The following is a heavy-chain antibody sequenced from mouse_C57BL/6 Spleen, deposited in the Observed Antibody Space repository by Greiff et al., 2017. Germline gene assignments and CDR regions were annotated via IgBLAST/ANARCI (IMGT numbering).Heavy chain of an antibody. CDR2: INPNNGGT. D-gene: IGHD2-4*01. V-gene: IGHV1-26*01. CDR1: GYTFTDYY. CDR3: ARFDYEFAY. Sequence: VQLQQSGPELVKPGASVKISCKASGYTFTDYYMNWVKQSHGKSLEWIGDINPNNGGTSYNQKFKGKATLTVDKSSSTAYMELRSLTSEDSAVYYCARFDYEFAYWGQGTLVTVSA. J-gene: IGHJ3*01.